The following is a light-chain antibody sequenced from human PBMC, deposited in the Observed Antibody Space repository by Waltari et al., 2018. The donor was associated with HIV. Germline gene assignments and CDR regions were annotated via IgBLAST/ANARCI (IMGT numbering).Light chain of an antibody. CDR3: AAWDDSLSGRV. CDR2: RNN. CDR1: SSNIGSNY. J-gene: IGLJ3*02. Sequence: QSVLTQPPSASGTPGQRVTISCSGSSSNIGSNYVYWYQQLPGTAHKPLSCRNNKPPSGVPDRVSGSKSGTSASLAISGLRSEDEADYYCAAWDDSLSGRVFGGGTKLTVL. V-gene: IGLV1-47*01.